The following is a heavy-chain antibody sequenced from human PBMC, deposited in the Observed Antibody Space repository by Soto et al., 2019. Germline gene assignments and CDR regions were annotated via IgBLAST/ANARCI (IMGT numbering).Heavy chain of an antibody. Sequence: ASVKVSCKASGYTFTSYGISWVRQAPGQGLEWMGWISAYNGNTSYAQKLQGRVTMTTDTSTSTAYMELSSLRSEDTAVYYCARVRGYSYGFWSDAFDIWGQGTMVTVSS. J-gene: IGHJ3*02. CDR3: ARVRGYSYGFWSDAFDI. V-gene: IGHV1-18*01. CDR2: ISAYNGNT. CDR1: GYTFTSYG. D-gene: IGHD5-18*01.